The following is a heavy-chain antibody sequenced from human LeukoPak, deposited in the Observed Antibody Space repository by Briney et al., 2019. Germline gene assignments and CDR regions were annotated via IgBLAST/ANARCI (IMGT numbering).Heavy chain of an antibody. V-gene: IGHV3-21*01. CDR2: ISSSSSYI. Sequence: PGGSLRLSCAASGFTFSSYAMSWVREAPGKGLEGVSSISSSSSYIYYADSVKGRFTISRDNAKNSLYLQMNSLRAEDTAVYYCAREMEYFQHWGQGTLVTVSS. CDR1: GFTFSSYA. CDR3: AREMEYFQH. J-gene: IGHJ1*01.